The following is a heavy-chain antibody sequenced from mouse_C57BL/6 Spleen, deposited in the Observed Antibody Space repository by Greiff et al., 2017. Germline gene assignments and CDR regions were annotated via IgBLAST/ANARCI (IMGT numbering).Heavy chain of an antibody. CDR3: ARSALNNYGSSYRYFDV. CDR1: GYTFTGYW. D-gene: IGHD1-1*01. V-gene: IGHV1-9*01. J-gene: IGHJ1*03. CDR2: ILPGSGST. Sequence: VKLQESGAELMKPGASVKLSCKATGYTFTGYWIEWVKQRPGHGLEWIGEILPGSGSTNYNEKFKGKATFTADTSSNTAYMQLSSLTTEDSAIYYCARSALNNYGSSYRYFDVWGTGTTVTVSS.